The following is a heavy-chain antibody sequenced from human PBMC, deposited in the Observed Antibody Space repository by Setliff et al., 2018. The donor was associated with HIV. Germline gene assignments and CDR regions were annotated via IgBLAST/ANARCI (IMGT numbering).Heavy chain of an antibody. J-gene: IGHJ4*02. D-gene: IGHD3-10*01. CDR2: MNPNSGNT. CDR3: VSRSRHMVRGYYFDY. Sequence: ASVKVSCKASGYSFTSYDINWVRQATGQGLEWMGWMNPNSGNTGYAQKFQGRVTMTRNTSISTAYMELSSLRSDDTAVYYCVSRSRHMVRGYYFDYWGQGALVTVS. V-gene: IGHV1-8*02. CDR1: GYSFTSYD.